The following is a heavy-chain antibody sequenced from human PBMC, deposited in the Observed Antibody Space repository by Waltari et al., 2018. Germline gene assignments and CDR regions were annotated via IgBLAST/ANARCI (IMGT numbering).Heavy chain of an antibody. D-gene: IGHD5-12*01. CDR3: AKDSAFRYSLYANYYFEF. Sequence: QVQLVESGGGVIQPGGSLRLSCAASGFTFSNYGKHWVRQTPGKGLGGVAFISFDTNTKYYADSVKGRFTISSDRSKNTVYLQMNSLTTEDAAVYYCAKDSAFRYSLYANYYFEFWGQGTLVTVSS. V-gene: IGHV3-30*18. CDR1: GFTFSNYG. J-gene: IGHJ4*02. CDR2: ISFDTNTK.